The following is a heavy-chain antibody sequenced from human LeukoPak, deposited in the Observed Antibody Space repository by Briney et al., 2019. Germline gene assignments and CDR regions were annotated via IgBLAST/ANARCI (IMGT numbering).Heavy chain of an antibody. D-gene: IGHD1-26*01. CDR2: IWYDGSSK. CDR3: ARAQELLKGELDY. Sequence: GGSLRLSCAASGFTFSSYGMHWVRQAPGKGLEWVAVIWYDGSSKYYADSVKGRFTISRDNSKNTLYLQMNSLRAEDTAVYYCARAQELLKGELDYWGQGTLVTVSS. V-gene: IGHV3-33*01. J-gene: IGHJ4*02. CDR1: GFTFSSYG.